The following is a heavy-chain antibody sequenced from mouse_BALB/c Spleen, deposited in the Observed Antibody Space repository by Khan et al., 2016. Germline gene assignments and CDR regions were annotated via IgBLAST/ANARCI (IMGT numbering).Heavy chain of an antibody. CDR3: ARAGYYGYLAY. V-gene: IGHV4-1*02. J-gene: IGHJ3*01. CDR2: ISPDSSTI. Sequence: EVKLLESGGGLVQPGGSLKLSCAASGFDLSRYWMSWVRQAPGKGLEWIGKISPDSSTINYTPSLKDRFIISRDNAKNTLYLQVSKVRSEDTALSYCARAGYYGYLAYWGQGTLVSVSA. CDR1: GFDLSRYW. D-gene: IGHD1-1*01.